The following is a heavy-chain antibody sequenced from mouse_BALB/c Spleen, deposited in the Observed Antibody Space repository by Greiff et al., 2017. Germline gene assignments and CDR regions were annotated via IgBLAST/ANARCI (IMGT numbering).Heavy chain of an antibody. CDR1: GYTFTSYY. D-gene: IGHD2-1*01. J-gene: IGHJ2*01. CDR3: TRSFGNYEDYFDY. V-gene: IGHV1S81*02. Sequence: QVQLQQSGAELVKPGASVKLSCKASGYTFTSYYMYWVKQRPGQGLEWIGEINPSNGGTNFNEKFKSKATLTVDKSSSTAYMQLSSLTSEDSAVYYCTRSFGNYEDYFDYWGQGTTLTVSS. CDR2: INPSNGGT.